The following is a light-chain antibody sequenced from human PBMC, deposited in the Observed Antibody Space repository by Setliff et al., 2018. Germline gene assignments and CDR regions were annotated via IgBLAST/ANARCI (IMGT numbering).Light chain of an antibody. CDR3: CSYAGSSTV. J-gene: IGLJ2*01. V-gene: IGLV2-23*02. Sequence: QSALTQPASVSGSPGQSITISCTGTSSDVGGYNYVSWYQHHPGKAPKLMVYDVSERPSGVSNRFSGSKSGNTASLTISGLQAEDEADYYCCSYAGSSTVFGGGTK. CDR1: SSDVGGYNY. CDR2: DVS.